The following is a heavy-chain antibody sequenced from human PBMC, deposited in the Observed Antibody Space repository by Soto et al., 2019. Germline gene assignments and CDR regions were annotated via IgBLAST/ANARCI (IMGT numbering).Heavy chain of an antibody. V-gene: IGHV3-11*01. CDR1: GFSFRDYY. J-gene: IGHJ4*02. Sequence: QVQLVESGGGLVKPGGSLRLSCATSGFSFRDYYMSWIRQTPGKGLEWISYISGSGDNIYYGGSVQGRFTISRDNDKNSLYLQMNSLRADDTAVYYCARDGDHYGSGSHYAAVFWGQGILVTVSS. CDR3: ARDGDHYGSGSHYAAVF. D-gene: IGHD3-10*01. CDR2: ISGSGDNI.